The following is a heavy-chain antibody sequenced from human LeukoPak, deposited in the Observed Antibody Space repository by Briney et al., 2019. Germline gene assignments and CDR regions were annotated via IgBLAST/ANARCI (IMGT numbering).Heavy chain of an antibody. V-gene: IGHV4-34*01. CDR1: DGSFSGYY. D-gene: IGHD2-2*01. Sequence: SETLSLTCAVYDGSFSGYYWSWIRQPPGKGLEWIGEINHGGSTNYNPSLKSRVTISVDTSKNQFSLKLSSVTAADTAVYYCARGCSSTSCPNRTFDYWGQGTLVTVSS. J-gene: IGHJ4*02. CDR3: ARGCSSTSCPNRTFDY. CDR2: INHGGST.